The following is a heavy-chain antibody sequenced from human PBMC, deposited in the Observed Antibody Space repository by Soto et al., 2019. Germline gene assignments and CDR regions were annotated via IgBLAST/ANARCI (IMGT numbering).Heavy chain of an antibody. Sequence: PGGSLRLSCAASGFTFSSYGMHWVRQAPGKGLEWVAVISYDGSNKYYADSVKGRFTISRDNSKNTLYLQMNSLRAEDTAVYYCAKGTRLGGRELLPPYYYYGMDVWGQGTTVTVSS. CDR1: GFTFSSYG. V-gene: IGHV3-30*18. CDR2: ISYDGSNK. CDR3: AKGTRLGGRELLPPYYYYGMDV. J-gene: IGHJ6*02. D-gene: IGHD1-26*01.